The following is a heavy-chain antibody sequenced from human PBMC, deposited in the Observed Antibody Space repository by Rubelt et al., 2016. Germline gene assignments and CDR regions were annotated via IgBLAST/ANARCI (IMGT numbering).Heavy chain of an antibody. CDR3: ARQRESTYVFDY. CDR1: GFTFRSYA. Sequence: VQLVESGGGVVQPGRSLRLSCAASGFTFRSYAMSWVRQAPGKGLEWVSAISGSGDSAYHADSMEGRFTISRDNSKNTLYLQMNSLRPDDTAVYYCARQRESTYVFDYWGQGTQVTVSS. V-gene: IGHV3-23*04. D-gene: IGHD2-8*01. CDR2: ISGSGDSA. J-gene: IGHJ4*02.